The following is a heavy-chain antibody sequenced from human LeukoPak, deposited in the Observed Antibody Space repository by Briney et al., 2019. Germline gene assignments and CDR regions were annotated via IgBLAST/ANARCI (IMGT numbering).Heavy chain of an antibody. CDR2: ISGSGANT. Sequence: GGSLRLSCAASGFTFINYAMSWVRQAPGKGLEWVSTISGSGANTYCADSVKGRFTISRDNSKNTLFLQMNSLRAEDTAIYYCATSSGTNCSGSTCYLSYWGQGTLVTVSA. CDR1: GFTFINYA. D-gene: IGHD2-2*01. V-gene: IGHV3-23*01. J-gene: IGHJ4*02. CDR3: ATSSGTNCSGSTCYLSY.